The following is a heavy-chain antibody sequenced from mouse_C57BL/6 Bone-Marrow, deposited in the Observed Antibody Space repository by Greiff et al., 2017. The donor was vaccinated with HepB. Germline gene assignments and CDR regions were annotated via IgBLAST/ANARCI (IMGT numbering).Heavy chain of an antibody. V-gene: IGHV1-50*01. CDR2: IDPSDSYT. Sequence: VQLQQPGAELVKPGASVKLSCKASGYTFTSYWMQWVKQRPGQGLEWIGEIDPSDSYTNYNQKFKGKATLTVDTSSSTAYMQLSSLTSEDSAVYYCARWAGSRYFDVWGTGTTVTVSS. CDR1: GYTFTSYW. D-gene: IGHD1-1*01. CDR3: ARWAGSRYFDV. J-gene: IGHJ1*03.